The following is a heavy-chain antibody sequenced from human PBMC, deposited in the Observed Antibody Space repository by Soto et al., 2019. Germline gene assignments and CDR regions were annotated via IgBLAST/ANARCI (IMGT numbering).Heavy chain of an antibody. Sequence: QVQLVQSGAEVKKPGASVKVSCKASGYTFTSYGVSWVRQAPGQGHEWMGWISGYNGNTNYAQKLQGRVTMTTDTSTSTAYMELSSLRSDDTAVYYCARAGKYYYGSGSPYYYGMDVWCQGITVTVSS. CDR2: ISGYNGNT. CDR1: GYTFTSYG. D-gene: IGHD3-10*01. V-gene: IGHV1-18*04. CDR3: ARAGKYYYGSGSPYYYGMDV. J-gene: IGHJ6*02.